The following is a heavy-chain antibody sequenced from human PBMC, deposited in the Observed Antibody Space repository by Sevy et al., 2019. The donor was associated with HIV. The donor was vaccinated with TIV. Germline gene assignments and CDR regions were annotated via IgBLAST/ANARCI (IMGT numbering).Heavy chain of an antibody. D-gene: IGHD5-18*01. CDR1: GFTFNSFA. J-gene: IGHJ4*02. CDR3: AKKMGGGSGMAFLVDF. Sequence: GGSLRLSCAASGFTFNSFAMGWVRQAPGKGLDWISVISGTGDYTYYADSVKGRFTISRDNSKNKLFLQMNSLRAEDTVIFYCAKKMGGGSGMAFLVDFWGQGTLVTVSS. V-gene: IGHV3-23*01. CDR2: ISGTGDYT.